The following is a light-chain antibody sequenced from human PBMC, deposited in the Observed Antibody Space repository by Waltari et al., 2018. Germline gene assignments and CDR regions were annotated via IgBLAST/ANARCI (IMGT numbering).Light chain of an antibody. CDR1: SSNIGSDY. Sequence: QSVLTQPPSASGTPGQRVTISCSGSSSNIGSDYVYWFQQLPGTAPKLLIYKNNHRPSGVPDRFSGSKSGTSASPAIRGLRSEDEADYYCASWDDSLSGWVFGGGTKLTLL. V-gene: IGLV1-47*01. J-gene: IGLJ3*02. CDR2: KNN. CDR3: ASWDDSLSGWV.